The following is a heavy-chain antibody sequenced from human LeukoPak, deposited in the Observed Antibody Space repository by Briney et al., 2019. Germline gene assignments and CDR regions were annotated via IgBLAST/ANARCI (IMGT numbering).Heavy chain of an antibody. CDR2: INPSGGST. CDR1: GYTFTSYY. D-gene: IGHD2-15*01. J-gene: IGHJ4*02. Sequence: ASVTVSCKASGYTFTSYYMHWVQQAPGQGLEWMGLINPSGGSTSYAQKFQGRVTMTRDTSTSTVYMELSSLRSEDTAVYYRARDPPGCSGGSCYPSYYFDYWGQGTLVTVSS. CDR3: ARDPPGCSGGSCYPSYYFDY. V-gene: IGHV1-46*01.